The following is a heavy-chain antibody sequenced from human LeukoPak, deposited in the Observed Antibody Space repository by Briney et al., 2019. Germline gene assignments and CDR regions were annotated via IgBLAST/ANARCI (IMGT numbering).Heavy chain of an antibody. D-gene: IGHD6-13*01. V-gene: IGHV4-30-2*01. CDR2: IYHSGST. CDR3: ARLDSSGWYGGGALDY. J-gene: IGHJ4*02. CDR1: GVSISSGGYS. Sequence: PSETLSLTCAVSGVSISSGGYSWSWIRQPPGKALEWIGYIYHSGSTYHSPSLKGRVTISVDRSKNQFSLKLSSVTAADTAVYYCARLDSSGWYGGGALDYWGQGTLVTVSS.